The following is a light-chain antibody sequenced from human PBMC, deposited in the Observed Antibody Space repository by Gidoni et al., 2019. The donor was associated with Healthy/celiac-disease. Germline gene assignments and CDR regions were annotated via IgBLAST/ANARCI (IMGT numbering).Light chain of an antibody. CDR1: QSVLYSSNNKNY. V-gene: IGKV4-1*01. CDR3: QQYYSTSLT. Sequence: DIVMTQSPDSMAVSLGERATINCKSSQSVLYSSNNKNYLAWYQQKPGQPPKLLIYWASTRESGVPDRFSGSGSVTDFTLTISSLQADDVAVYYCQQYYSTSLTFGGGTKVEIK. J-gene: IGKJ4*01. CDR2: WAS.